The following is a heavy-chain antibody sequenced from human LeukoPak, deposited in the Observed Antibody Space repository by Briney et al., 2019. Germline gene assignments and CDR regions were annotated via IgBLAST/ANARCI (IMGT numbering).Heavy chain of an antibody. CDR1: GYTFTSYD. Sequence: PSVKVSCEASGYTFTSYDINWVRQATGQGLEWMGWMNPNSGNTGYAQKFQGRVTMTRNTSISTAYMELSSLRSEDTAVYYCARVPFGRAFDIWGQGTMVTVSS. D-gene: IGHD3-10*01. CDR2: MNPNSGNT. CDR3: ARVPFGRAFDI. V-gene: IGHV1-8*01. J-gene: IGHJ3*02.